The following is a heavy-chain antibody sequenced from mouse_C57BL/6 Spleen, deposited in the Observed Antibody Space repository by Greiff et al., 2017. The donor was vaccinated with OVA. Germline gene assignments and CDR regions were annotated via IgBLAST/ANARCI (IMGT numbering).Heavy chain of an antibody. CDR1: GYTFTSYW. CDR2: IDHSDSEI. D-gene: IGHD2-1*01. J-gene: IGHJ4*01. V-gene: IGHV1-52*01. Sequence: VQLQQPGAELVRPGSSVKLSCKASGYTFTSYWMHWVQQRPIQGLEWIGNIDHSDSEIHYNQKFMDKTTLTVDYSSSTVYMQLSILTSGDSAVYYCARGYYGNYVDYAMDYWSQGTSVTVSS. CDR3: ARGYYGNYVDYAMDY.